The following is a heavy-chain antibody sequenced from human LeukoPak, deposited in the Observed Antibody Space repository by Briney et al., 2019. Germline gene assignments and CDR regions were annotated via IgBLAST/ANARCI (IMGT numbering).Heavy chain of an antibody. D-gene: IGHD3-10*01. CDR2: IIPIFGAT. V-gene: IGHV1-69*13. Sequence: ASVKVSCRASGGTFSSYAISWVRQAPGQGLEWMGGIIPIFGATNYAQKFQGRVTITADESTSTAYMELSSLRSEDTAVYYCARDIYSGSGNLHWFDPWGQGTLVTVSS. J-gene: IGHJ5*02. CDR1: GGTFSSYA. CDR3: ARDIYSGSGNLHWFDP.